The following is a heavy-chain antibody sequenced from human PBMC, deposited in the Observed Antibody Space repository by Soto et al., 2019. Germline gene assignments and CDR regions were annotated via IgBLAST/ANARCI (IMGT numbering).Heavy chain of an antibody. CDR2: IYYTGST. Sequence: ETLSLTCSVSGGSVSSYWWSWIRQPPGKGLEWIGYIYYTGSTNYSPSLKGRVTISLDASKSQFSLKLTSVTAADTAVYYCARGPGASDYYFDYWGPGTLVTVSS. J-gene: IGHJ4*02. CDR1: GGSVSSYW. V-gene: IGHV4-59*02. D-gene: IGHD3-10*01. CDR3: ARGPGASDYYFDY.